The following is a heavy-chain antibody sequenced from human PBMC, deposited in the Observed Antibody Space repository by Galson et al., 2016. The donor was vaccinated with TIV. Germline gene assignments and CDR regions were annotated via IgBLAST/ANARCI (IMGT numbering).Heavy chain of an antibody. Sequence: PRLSCAASGFIFDDYAMHWVRQAPGKGLEWVSGINWNSGTIAYADSVKGRFTISRDNAKNSLYLQMNSLRAEDTALYYCACGIGWFRGFDYWGQGTFITVSS. CDR3: ACGIGWFRGFDY. J-gene: IGHJ4*02. V-gene: IGHV3-9*01. D-gene: IGHD3-10*01. CDR1: GFIFDDYA. CDR2: INWNSGTI.